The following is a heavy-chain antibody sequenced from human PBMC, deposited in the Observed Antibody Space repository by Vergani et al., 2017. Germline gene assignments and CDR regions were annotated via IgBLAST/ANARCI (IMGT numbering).Heavy chain of an antibody. J-gene: IGHJ4*02. CDR2: LRYDGTTK. Sequence: QVQLVESGGGVVQPGGSLRLSCAASGLRFGSYGMHWVRVRQAPGKGLEWLAYLRYDGTTKQYADSVKGRFTISRDNSKNMLYLQMDSLRPEDTAMFYCVKDRGASIGFDDWGQGTQVTVSS. CDR1: GLRFGSYG. CDR3: VKDRGASIGFDD. D-gene: IGHD2-2*01. V-gene: IGHV3-30*02.